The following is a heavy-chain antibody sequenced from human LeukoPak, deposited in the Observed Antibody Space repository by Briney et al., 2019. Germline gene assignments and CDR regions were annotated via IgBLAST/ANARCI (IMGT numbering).Heavy chain of an antibody. CDR2: IYYSGST. V-gene: IGHV4-59*01. CDR3: ARDWGVSARPGYMDV. CDR1: GGSISNYY. J-gene: IGHJ6*03. D-gene: IGHD6-6*01. Sequence: SETLSLTCTVSGGSISNYYWSWIRQPPGKGLEWIGYIYYSGSTKYSPSLKSRVTISVDTSKNQFSLRLSSVTAADTAVYYCARDWGVSARPGYMDVWGKGTTVTVSS.